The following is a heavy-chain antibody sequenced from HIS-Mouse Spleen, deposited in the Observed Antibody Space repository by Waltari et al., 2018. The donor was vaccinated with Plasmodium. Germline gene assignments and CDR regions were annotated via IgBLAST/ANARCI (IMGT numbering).Heavy chain of an antibody. CDR3: ARVLGYKAAAGTFVEYFQH. CDR2: INPNSGGT. D-gene: IGHD6-13*01. Sequence: QVQLVQSGAEVKKPGASVTVSCTASGYTFTGYYMPWVRQPAGQWLEWMGWINPNSGGTNYAQKFQGRVTMTRDTSISTAYMELSRLRSDDTAVYYCARVLGYKAAAGTFVEYFQHWGQGTLVTVSS. V-gene: IGHV1-2*02. CDR1: GYTFTGYY. J-gene: IGHJ1*01.